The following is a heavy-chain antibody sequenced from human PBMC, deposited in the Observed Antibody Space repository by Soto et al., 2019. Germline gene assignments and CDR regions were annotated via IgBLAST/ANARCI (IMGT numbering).Heavy chain of an antibody. J-gene: IGHJ6*02. CDR3: ARDHIVVVVAATRDYYYGMDV. V-gene: IGHV4-4*02. CDR2: VYHSGST. CDR1: GGSISSSNC. Sequence: QVQLQEAGPGLVKPSGTLSLTCAVSGGSISSSNCWSWVRQPPGKGLEWIGEVYHSGSTNYNPSLKSRVTISVDKSKNQFSLKLSSVTAADTAVYYCARDHIVVVVAATRDYYYGMDVWGQGTTVTVSS. D-gene: IGHD2-15*01.